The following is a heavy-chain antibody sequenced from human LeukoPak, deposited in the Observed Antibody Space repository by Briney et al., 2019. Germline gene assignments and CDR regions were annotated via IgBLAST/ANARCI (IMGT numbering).Heavy chain of an antibody. D-gene: IGHD2-21*01. CDR1: GGTFSSYA. J-gene: IGHJ3*02. CDR3: ARMVNAFDI. CDR2: INPNSGGT. Sequence: ASVKVSCKASGGTFSSYAISWVRQAPGQGLEWMGWINPNSGGTNYAQKFQGRVTMTRDTSISTAYMELSRLRSDDTAVYYCARMVNAFDIWGQGTMVTVSS. V-gene: IGHV1-2*02.